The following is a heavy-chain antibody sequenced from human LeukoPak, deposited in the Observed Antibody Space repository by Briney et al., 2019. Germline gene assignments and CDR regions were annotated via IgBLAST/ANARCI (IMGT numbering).Heavy chain of an antibody. J-gene: IGHJ4*02. CDR2: IYYSGST. CDR3: ARAKWLGELLVGYFDY. D-gene: IGHD3-10*01. V-gene: IGHV4-31*03. Sequence: SETLSLTCTVSGGSISSGGYYWSWIRQHPGKGLEWIGYIYYSGSTYYNSSLKSRVTISVDTSKNQSSMKLSSVTAAETAVYCCARAKWLGELLVGYFDYWGQGTLVTVSS. CDR1: GGSISSGGYY.